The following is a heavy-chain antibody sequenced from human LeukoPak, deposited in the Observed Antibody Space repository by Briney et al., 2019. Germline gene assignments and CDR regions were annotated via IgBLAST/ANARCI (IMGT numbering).Heavy chain of an antibody. CDR1: GFTFDDYA. J-gene: IGHJ4*02. D-gene: IGHD2-15*01. CDR3: AKALRRYCSGGSCYLFDY. Sequence: SGGSLRLSCAASGFTFDDYAMHWVRQAPGKGLEWASGISWNSGSIGYADSVKGRFTISRDNAKNSLYLQMNSLRAEDTALYYCAKALRRYCSGGSCYLFDYWGQGTLVTVSS. CDR2: ISWNSGSI. V-gene: IGHV3-9*01.